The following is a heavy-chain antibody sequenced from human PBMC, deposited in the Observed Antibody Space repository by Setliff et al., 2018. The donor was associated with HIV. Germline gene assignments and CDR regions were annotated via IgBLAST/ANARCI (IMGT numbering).Heavy chain of an antibody. D-gene: IGHD1-26*01. CDR2: MNPDSGNT. V-gene: IGHV1-8*02. Sequence: ASVKVSCKASGYTFINYDIYWVRQTTGQGLEWMGWMNPDSGNTGYAQKFQGRVTMTKNTSISTAYMELSSLRVEDTAVYYCARDPTVGSPDYFDFWGQGTLVTVSS. J-gene: IGHJ4*02. CDR3: ARDPTVGSPDYFDF. CDR1: GYTFINYD.